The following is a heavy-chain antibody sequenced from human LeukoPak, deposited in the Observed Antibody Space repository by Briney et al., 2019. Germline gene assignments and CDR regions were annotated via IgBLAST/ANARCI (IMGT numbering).Heavy chain of an antibody. V-gene: IGHV3-7*01. D-gene: IGHD4-11*01. CDR1: GFTFSSYW. J-gene: IGHJ4*02. Sequence: AGSLRLSCAASGFTFSSYWTSWVRQAPGKGLEWLASIKQDGTEKYYVDSAKGRFTISKDNAKNSLYLQMNSLRAEDTAVYYCAREDHSNYEYWGQGTLVTVSS. CDR3: AREDHSNYEY. CDR2: IKQDGTEK.